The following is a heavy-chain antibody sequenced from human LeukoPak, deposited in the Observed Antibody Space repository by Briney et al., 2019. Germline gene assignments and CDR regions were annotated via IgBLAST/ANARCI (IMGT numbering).Heavy chain of an antibody. CDR2: IKQDGSEK. Sequence: GGSLRLSCAASGFTFSSYWMHWVRQAPGKGLEWVANIKQDGSEKYYVDSVKGRFTISRDNAKNSLYLQMNSLRAEDTAVYYCARDRYYGSGSNKGFDYWGQGTLVTVSS. J-gene: IGHJ4*02. CDR1: GFTFSSYW. CDR3: ARDRYYGSGSNKGFDY. D-gene: IGHD3-10*01. V-gene: IGHV3-7*04.